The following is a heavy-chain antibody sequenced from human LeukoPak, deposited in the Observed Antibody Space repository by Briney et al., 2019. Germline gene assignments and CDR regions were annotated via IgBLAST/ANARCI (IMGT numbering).Heavy chain of an antibody. Sequence: GGSLRLSCAASGFIFSTFAISWVRQAPGKGLEWVSAVSGSGASTYYADSVKGRFTISRDNSKNTLYLQMNSLRDEDTALYYCAKAGIGVVGYFDYWGQGTLVTVSS. J-gene: IGHJ4*02. D-gene: IGHD6-19*01. V-gene: IGHV3-23*01. CDR2: VSGSGAST. CDR3: AKAGIGVVGYFDY. CDR1: GFIFSTFA.